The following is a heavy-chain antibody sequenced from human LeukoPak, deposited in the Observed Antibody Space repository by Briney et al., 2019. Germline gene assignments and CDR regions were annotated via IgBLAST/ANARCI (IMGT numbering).Heavy chain of an antibody. J-gene: IGHJ4*02. CDR1: GYTFTSYA. V-gene: IGHV1-69*13. CDR3: ASGYSYGYDERNFDY. CDR2: IIPIFGTA. D-gene: IGHD5-18*01. Sequence: GASVKVSCKASGYTFTSYAISWVRQAPGQGLEWMGGIIPIFGTANYAQKFQGRVTITADEATSTAYMELSSLRSEDTAVYYCASGYSYGYDERNFDYWGQGTLVTVSS.